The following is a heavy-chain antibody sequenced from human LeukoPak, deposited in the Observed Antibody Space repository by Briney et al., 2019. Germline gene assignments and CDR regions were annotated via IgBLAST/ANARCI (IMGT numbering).Heavy chain of an antibody. CDR3: ARRSYDILTGYYTLDY. CDR1: GYTFTSYA. CDR2: INAGNGNT. Sequence: ASVKVSCKASGYTFTSYAMHWVRQAPGQRLEWMGWINAGNGNTKYSQKFQGRVTITRDTSASIAYMELSSLRSEDTAVYYCARRSYDILTGYYTLDYWGQGTLVTVSS. D-gene: IGHD3-9*01. V-gene: IGHV1-3*01. J-gene: IGHJ4*02.